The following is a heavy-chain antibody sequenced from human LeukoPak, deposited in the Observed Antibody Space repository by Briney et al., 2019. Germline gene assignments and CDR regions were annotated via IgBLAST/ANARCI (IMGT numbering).Heavy chain of an antibody. V-gene: IGHV3-73*01. Sequence: GGSLRLSCAASGFTFSASDIHWVRQASGKGLEWVGRIRRKADNHATSYAASVKGRFTISRDDSKNTAYLQMSSLKTEDTAVYYCARGGAPDDNWGQGNLVTVSS. CDR3: ARGGAPDDN. CDR2: IRRKADNHAT. CDR1: GFTFSASD. J-gene: IGHJ4*02. D-gene: IGHD1-26*01.